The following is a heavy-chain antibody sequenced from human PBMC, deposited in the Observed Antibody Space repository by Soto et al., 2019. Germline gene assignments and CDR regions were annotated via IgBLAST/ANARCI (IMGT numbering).Heavy chain of an antibody. CDR3: ARLIGDSWLDS. CDR2: TYYRSKWYH. J-gene: IGHJ5*01. Sequence: QVQLQQSGPGLVKPSQTLSLTCAISGESVSTNSATWDWIRQSPSRGLEWLGRTYYRSKWYHDYAGSWKGRITINADTSHNQPPLQLNSVTPDDTALYYCARLIGDSWLDSWGQGTLVTVSS. V-gene: IGHV6-1*01. D-gene: IGHD2-8*01. CDR1: GESVSTNSAT.